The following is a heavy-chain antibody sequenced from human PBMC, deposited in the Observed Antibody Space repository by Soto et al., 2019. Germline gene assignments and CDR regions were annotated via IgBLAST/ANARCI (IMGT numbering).Heavy chain of an antibody. J-gene: IGHJ2*01. CDR1: GFTFINYA. CDR3: ARKVLGSTTRPDYWYFDL. D-gene: IGHD3-10*01. V-gene: IGHV3-23*01. Sequence: EVQLLESGGGLVQPGGSLRLSCAASGFTFINYAMNWVRQAPGKGLQWVATISGGGDATFYTDSVKGRFTISRDFSSNTGSLAMNSLGADDTAVYYCARKVLGSTTRPDYWYFDLWGRGTLVTVSS. CDR2: ISGGGDAT.